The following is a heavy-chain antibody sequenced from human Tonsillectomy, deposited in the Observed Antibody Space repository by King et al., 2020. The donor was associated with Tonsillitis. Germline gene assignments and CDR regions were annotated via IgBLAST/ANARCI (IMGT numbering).Heavy chain of an antibody. V-gene: IGHV1-18*04. D-gene: IGHD4-11*01. CDR1: GYTFISYG. CDR3: ARNHYSNYESQYYYGLDV. J-gene: IGHJ6*02. Sequence: QLVQSGAEVKKPGASVKVSCKASGYTFISYGINWVRQAPGQGLEWMGWISAYNGNTNYAQKLQGRVTMTTDPSTSTAYMELRSLRSDDTAVFHCARNHYSNYESQYYYGLDVWGQGTTVTVSS. CDR2: ISAYNGNT.